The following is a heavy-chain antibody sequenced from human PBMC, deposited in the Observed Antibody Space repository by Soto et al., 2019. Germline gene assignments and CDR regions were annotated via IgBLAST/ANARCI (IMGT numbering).Heavy chain of an antibody. CDR1: GVSFNSYG. CDR3: ARMKLASLDH. Sequence: QVQLLQSGTEVKRPGSSVKVSCRASGVSFNSYGFAWVRQAPGRGLEWVGKINPASQLRNYQQSLQGRVTITADTSTRTAYMELSGLTSEDTAVYYCARMKLASLDHWGQGTRVTVS. J-gene: IGHJ4*02. V-gene: IGHV1-69*09. CDR2: INPASQLR.